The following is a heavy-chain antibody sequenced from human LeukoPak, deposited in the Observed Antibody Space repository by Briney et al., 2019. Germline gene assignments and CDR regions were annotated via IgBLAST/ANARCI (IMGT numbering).Heavy chain of an antibody. V-gene: IGHV3-64*01. CDR3: ARVKFGTDRGGGLDV. CDR2: ISYDGGST. D-gene: IGHD2-15*01. J-gene: IGHJ3*01. Sequence: GGSLRLSCAASGFTFSTYAMHWVRQAPGKGLEYVSAISYDGGSTYYATSLKGRFSISRDKSKNTLYLQMGSLRAEDMAVYYCARVKFGTDRGGGLDVWGQGTMVTVSS. CDR1: GFTFSTYA.